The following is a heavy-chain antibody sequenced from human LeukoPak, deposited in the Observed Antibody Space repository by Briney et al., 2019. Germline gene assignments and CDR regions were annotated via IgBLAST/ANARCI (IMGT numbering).Heavy chain of an antibody. Sequence: GGSLRLSCAASGFTFSSFWMHWVRQAPGKGPVWVSRIRSDGSSTSYADSVKGRFTISRDNAKTTLYLQMNNLRAEDTAVYYCARAPRGSGWSHFFNWGQGTLVTVSS. D-gene: IGHD6-19*01. J-gene: IGHJ4*02. V-gene: IGHV3-74*01. CDR1: GFTFSSFW. CDR2: IRSDGSST. CDR3: ARAPRGSGWSHFFN.